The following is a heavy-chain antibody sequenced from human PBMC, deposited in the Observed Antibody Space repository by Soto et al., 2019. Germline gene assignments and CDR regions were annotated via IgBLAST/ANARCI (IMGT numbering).Heavy chain of an antibody. CDR1: GGTFSSYA. J-gene: IGHJ4*02. V-gene: IGHV1-69*06. Sequence: SVKVSFKASGGTFSSYAISWLRQAPGQGLEWMGGIIPIFGTANYAQKFQGRVTITADKSTSTAYMELSSLRSEDTAVYYCARGGSYRKKYNFDYWGQGTLVTVSS. CDR3: ARGGSYRKKYNFDY. D-gene: IGHD1-26*01. CDR2: IIPIFGTA.